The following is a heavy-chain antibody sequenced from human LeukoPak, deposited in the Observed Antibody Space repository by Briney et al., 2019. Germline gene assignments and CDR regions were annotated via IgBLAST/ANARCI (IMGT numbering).Heavy chain of an antibody. CDR1: GGSISSYY. CDR3: ARANRYSYGLNWFDP. J-gene: IGHJ5*02. D-gene: IGHD5-18*01. Sequence: SETLSLTCTVSGGSISSYYWSWVRQPPGKGLEWLGYIYYSGSNNYNPSLKSRVNISVDTSKNQFSLKLSSVTAADTAVYYCARANRYSYGLNWFDPWGQGALVTVSS. V-gene: IGHV4-59*01. CDR2: IYYSGSN.